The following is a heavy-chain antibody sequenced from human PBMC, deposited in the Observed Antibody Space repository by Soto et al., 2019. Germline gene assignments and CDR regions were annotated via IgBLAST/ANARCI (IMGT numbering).Heavy chain of an antibody. CDR1: GFTFSNFG. V-gene: IGHV3-33*01. CDR2: IWYDGSNK. Sequence: QVQLVESGGGVVQPGRSLRLSCAASGFTFSNFGMHWVRQAPGKGLEWVALIWYDGSNKYYADSVKGRFTISRDNSKNTLYLQMKSLTADDTAVYYCASKYFSGGSCYSDPFDIWGQGTMVTVSS. J-gene: IGHJ3*02. D-gene: IGHD2-15*01. CDR3: ASKYFSGGSCYSDPFDI.